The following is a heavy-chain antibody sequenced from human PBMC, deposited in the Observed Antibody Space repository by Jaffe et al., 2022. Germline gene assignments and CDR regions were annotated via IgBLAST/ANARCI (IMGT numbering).Heavy chain of an antibody. V-gene: IGHV4-59*01. CDR3: ASVISGWPRGDAFDI. CDR2: IYYSGST. D-gene: IGHD6-19*01. CDR1: GGSISSYY. Sequence: QVQLQESGPGLVKPSETLSLTCTVSGGSISSYYWSWIRQPPGKGLEWIGYIYYSGSTNYNPSLKSRVTISVDTSKNQFSLKLSSVTAADTAVYYCASVISGWPRGDAFDIWGQGTMVTVSS. J-gene: IGHJ3*02.